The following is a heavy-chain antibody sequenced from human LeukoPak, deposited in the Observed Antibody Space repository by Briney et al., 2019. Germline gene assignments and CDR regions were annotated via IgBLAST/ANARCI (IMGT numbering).Heavy chain of an antibody. D-gene: IGHD3-22*01. V-gene: IGHV3-30-3*01. J-gene: IGHJ4*02. Sequence: GRSLRLSCAASGFTFRSYAMHWVRQAPGKGLEWVAVISYDGSNKYYADSVKGRFTISRDNSKNTLYLQMNSLRAEDTAVYYCARVNTMIVVVTANIDYWGQGTLVTVSS. CDR2: ISYDGSNK. CDR3: ARVNTMIVVVTANIDY. CDR1: GFTFRSYA.